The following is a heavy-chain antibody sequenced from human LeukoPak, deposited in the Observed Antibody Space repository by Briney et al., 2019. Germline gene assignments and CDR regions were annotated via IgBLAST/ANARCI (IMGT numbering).Heavy chain of an antibody. J-gene: IGHJ4*02. Sequence: GGSLRLSCAASGFTFSSYWMSWVRQAPGKGLEWVANIKQDGSEKYYVDSVKGRFTISRDNAKNSLYLQMNSLRAEDTAVYYCARVSPRLRLGELSFGEFDYWGQGTLVTVSS. CDR3: ARVSPRLRLGELSFGEFDY. CDR2: IKQDGSEK. D-gene: IGHD3-16*02. V-gene: IGHV3-7*04. CDR1: GFTFSSYW.